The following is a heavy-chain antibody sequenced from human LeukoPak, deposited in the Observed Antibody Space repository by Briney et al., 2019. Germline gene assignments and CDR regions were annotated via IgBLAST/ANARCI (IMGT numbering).Heavy chain of an antibody. CDR1: GGSFSGYY. CDR2: INHSGST. D-gene: IGHD6-19*01. Sequence: ASETLSLTCAVYGGSFSGYYWSWIRQPPGKGLEWIGEINHSGSTNYNPSLKSRVTISVDTSKNQISLKLSSVTAADTAVYYCARVRQWLGSFDYWGQGTLVTVSS. J-gene: IGHJ4*02. V-gene: IGHV4-34*01. CDR3: ARVRQWLGSFDY.